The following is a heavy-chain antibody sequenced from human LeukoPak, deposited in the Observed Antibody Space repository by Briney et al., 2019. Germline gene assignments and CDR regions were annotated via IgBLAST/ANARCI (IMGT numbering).Heavy chain of an antibody. CDR3: AKLIS. Sequence: GGSLRLSCAASGFTFSSYGMHWVRQAPGKGLEWVAVISYDGSNKYYADSVKGRFTISRDNSKNTLYLQMNCLRAEDTAVYYCAKLISWGQGTLVTVSS. CDR2: ISYDGSNK. D-gene: IGHD2-8*01. CDR1: GFTFSSYG. V-gene: IGHV3-30*18. J-gene: IGHJ4*02.